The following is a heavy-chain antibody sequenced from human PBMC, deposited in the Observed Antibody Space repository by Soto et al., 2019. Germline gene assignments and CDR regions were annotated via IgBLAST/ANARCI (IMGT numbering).Heavy chain of an antibody. CDR1: GYNFANYW. D-gene: IGHD2-15*01. CDR2: IYPGGSDT. Sequence: PGESLKISCKASGYNFANYWIGRVRQMPGKGLEWVGIIYPGGSDTRYSPSFQGQVTISADKSTSTAYLQWSSLKASDTAMYYCASRINCSGGSCYPYWYFDLWGRGTLVTVSS. V-gene: IGHV5-51*01. J-gene: IGHJ2*01. CDR3: ASRINCSGGSCYPYWYFDL.